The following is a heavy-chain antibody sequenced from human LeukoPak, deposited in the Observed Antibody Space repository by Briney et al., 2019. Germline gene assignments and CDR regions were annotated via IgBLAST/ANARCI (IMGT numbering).Heavy chain of an antibody. V-gene: IGHV4-61*08. CDR1: GGSISSGGYY. D-gene: IGHD3-10*01. CDR3: ARDAYGSGSYYNGVDY. Sequence: PSQTLSLTCTVSGGSISSGGYYWSWIRQPPGKGLEWIGYIYYSGSTNYNPSLKSRVTMSVDTSKNQFSLKLSSVTAADTAVYYCARDAYGSGSYYNGVDYWGQGTLVTVSS. J-gene: IGHJ4*02. CDR2: IYYSGST.